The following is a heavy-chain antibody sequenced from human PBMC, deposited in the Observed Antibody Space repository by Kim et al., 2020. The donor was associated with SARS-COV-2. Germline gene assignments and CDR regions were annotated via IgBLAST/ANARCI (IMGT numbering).Heavy chain of an antibody. J-gene: IGHJ4*02. D-gene: IGHD1-1*01. CDR3: ARHQHNTFHD. Sequence: GRTFYNRALKSRVTFSLDTSKNHFSLSLKSVTAADTAVYYCARHQHNTFHDWGQGTLVTVSS. CDR2: GRT. V-gene: IGHV4-39*01.